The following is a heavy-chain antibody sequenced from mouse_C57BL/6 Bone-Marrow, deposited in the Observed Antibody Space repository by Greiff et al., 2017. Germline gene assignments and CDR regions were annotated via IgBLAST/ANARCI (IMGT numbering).Heavy chain of an antibody. J-gene: IGHJ3*01. Sequence: QVQLQQPGAELVKPGASVKLSCKASGYTFTSYGMQWVKQRPGQGLEWIGEIDPADSYTNYNQKFKGKATLTVDKSSSTAYMQLSSLTSEDSAVYDCAPSWAYWGQGTLVTVSA. CDR1: GYTFTSYG. CDR3: APSWAY. V-gene: IGHV1-50*01. CDR2: IDPADSYT.